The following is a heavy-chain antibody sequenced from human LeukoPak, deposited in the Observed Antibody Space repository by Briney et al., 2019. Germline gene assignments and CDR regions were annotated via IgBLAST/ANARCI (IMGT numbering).Heavy chain of an antibody. J-gene: IGHJ3*02. Sequence: PSETLSLICALSGYSISSGYDWGWSRQPPGKGLEWIGSIYHSGSTYYNPSLKSRVTISVDTSKNQFSLKLSSVTAADAAVYYCARAGYTAIGAFDIWGQGTMVTVSS. D-gene: IGHD5-18*01. CDR1: GYSISSGYD. CDR2: IYHSGST. CDR3: ARAGYTAIGAFDI. V-gene: IGHV4-38-2*01.